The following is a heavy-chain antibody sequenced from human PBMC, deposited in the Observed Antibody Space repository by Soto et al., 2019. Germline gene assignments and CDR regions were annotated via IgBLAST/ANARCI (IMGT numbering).Heavy chain of an antibody. J-gene: IGHJ4*02. CDR1: GFTFSSYA. CDR3: AKDSSLLRYFDWSFDY. D-gene: IGHD3-9*01. Sequence: GGSLRLSCAASGFTFSSYAMSWVRQAPGKGLEWVSAISGSGGSTYYADSVKGRFTISRDNSKNTLYLQMNSLRAEDTAVYYCAKDSSLLRYFDWSFDYWGQGTLVTVSS. CDR2: ISGSGGST. V-gene: IGHV3-23*01.